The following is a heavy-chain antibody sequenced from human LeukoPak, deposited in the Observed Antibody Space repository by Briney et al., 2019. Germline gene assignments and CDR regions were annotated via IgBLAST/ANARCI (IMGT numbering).Heavy chain of an antibody. Sequence: PGGSLRLSCAASGFTFSSYAMHWVRQAPGKGLEWVAVISYDGSNKYYADSVKGRFTISRDNSKNTLYLQMNSLRAEDTAVYYCARGPGVYWGQGTLVTVSS. CDR3: ARGPGVY. D-gene: IGHD1-14*01. CDR2: ISYDGSNK. V-gene: IGHV3-30*07. J-gene: IGHJ4*02. CDR1: GFTFSSYA.